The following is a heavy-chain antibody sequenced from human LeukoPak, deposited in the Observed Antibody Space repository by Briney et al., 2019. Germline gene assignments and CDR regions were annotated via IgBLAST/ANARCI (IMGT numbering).Heavy chain of an antibody. CDR1: GYTLTELS. CDR3: ARSLPGTAAFDC. J-gene: IGHJ4*02. V-gene: IGHV1-24*01. D-gene: IGHD6-13*01. Sequence: ASVKVSCKVSGYTLTELSMHWVRQAPGKGLEWMGGFDSEDGKTMYAQKFQGRVTMTEDTSTDTAYMELSSLRSEDTAVYYCARSLPGTAAFDCWGQGTLVTVSS. CDR2: FDSEDGKT.